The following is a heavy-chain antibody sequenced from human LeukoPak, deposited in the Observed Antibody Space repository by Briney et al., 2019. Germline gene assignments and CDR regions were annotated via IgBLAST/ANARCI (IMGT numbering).Heavy chain of an antibody. V-gene: IGHV1-69*05. CDR1: GGTFSSYA. CDR2: IIPIFGTA. D-gene: IGHD3-22*01. J-gene: IGHJ3*02. CDR3: ARESYYDSNDAFDI. Sequence: SVKVSCKASGGTFSSYAISWVRQAPGQGLEWMGRIIPIFGTANYAQKFQSRVTITTDESTSTAYMELSSLRSEDTAVYYCARESYYDSNDAFDIWGRGTMVTVSS.